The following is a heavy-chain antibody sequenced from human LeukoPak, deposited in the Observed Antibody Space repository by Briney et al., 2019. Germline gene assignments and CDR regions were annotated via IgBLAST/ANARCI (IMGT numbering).Heavy chain of an antibody. Sequence: GGSLRLSCEASGFTFSSYGMHWVRQRPGKGLERVALISYDGSNKYYADSVKGRFTISRDNSKNTLYLQMNSLRAEDTAVYYCARATLLSALGVFGGSPGRDYYYYYIDVWGKGTTVTVSS. D-gene: IGHD1-26*01. V-gene: IGHV3-30*03. CDR3: ARATLLSALGVFGGSPGRDYYYYYIDV. CDR2: ISYDGSNK. CDR1: GFTFSSYG. J-gene: IGHJ6*03.